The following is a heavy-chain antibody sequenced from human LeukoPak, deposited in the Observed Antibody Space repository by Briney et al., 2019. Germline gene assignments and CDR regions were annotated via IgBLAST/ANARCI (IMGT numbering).Heavy chain of an antibody. D-gene: IGHD2-8*01. V-gene: IGHV1-18*01. CDR3: ARVGCTNGVCYTESDY. J-gene: IGHJ4*02. Sequence: ASVKVSCKASGYTFTSYGISWVRQAPGQGLEWMGWISAYNGNTNYAQKFQGRVTMTTDTSTSTAYMELRSLRSDDTAVYYCARVGCTNGVCYTESDYWGQGTLVTDSS. CDR2: ISAYNGNT. CDR1: GYTFTSYG.